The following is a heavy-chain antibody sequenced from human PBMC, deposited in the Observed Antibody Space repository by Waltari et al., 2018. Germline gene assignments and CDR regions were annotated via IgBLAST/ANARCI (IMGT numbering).Heavy chain of an antibody. Sequence: QVQLQESGPGLVKPSEPLSLACTVSGDSISLFSLNWIRQSPGRGLEWIGHYIPNSGDTNYNPSLDTRVTISADTSKTRFSLTVTSVSAADTAVYYCARGAGRDSQSVYMDVWGIGTTVTVSS. CDR3: ARGAGRDSQSVYMDV. CDR2: IPNSGDT. J-gene: IGHJ6*03. D-gene: IGHD6-13*01. V-gene: IGHV4-59*01. CDR1: GDSISLFS.